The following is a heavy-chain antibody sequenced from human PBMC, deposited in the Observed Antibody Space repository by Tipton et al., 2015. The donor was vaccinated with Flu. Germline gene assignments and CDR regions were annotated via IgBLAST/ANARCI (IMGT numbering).Heavy chain of an antibody. CDR3: ARVSKNWFDP. Sequence: SLRLSCAASGFAFGGYWMSWVRQAPGKGLEWVANIKPDGSEKSYVDSVKGRFTISRDNAKNSLYLQMNSLRDDDTAVYYCARVSKNWFDPWDQGTLVTVSS. J-gene: IGHJ5*02. V-gene: IGHV3-7*01. CDR1: GFAFGGYW. CDR2: IKPDGSEK.